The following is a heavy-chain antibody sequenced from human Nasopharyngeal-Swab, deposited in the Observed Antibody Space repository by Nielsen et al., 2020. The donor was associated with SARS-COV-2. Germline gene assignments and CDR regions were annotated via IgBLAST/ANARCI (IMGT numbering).Heavy chain of an antibody. D-gene: IGHD4-11*01. CDR3: VRGTTH. Sequence: VRQAPGKGLEWVAVIWYDGSNKYYADSVKGRFIISRDDSKNTFSLQMSSLRIEDTAIYYCVRGTTHWGRGALVTVSS. V-gene: IGHV3-33*01. CDR2: IWYDGSNK. J-gene: IGHJ4*02.